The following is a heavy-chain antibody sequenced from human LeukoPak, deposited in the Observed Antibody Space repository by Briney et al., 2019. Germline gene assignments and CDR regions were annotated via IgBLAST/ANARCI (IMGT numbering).Heavy chain of an antibody. D-gene: IGHD2-21*02. V-gene: IGHV1-8*02. CDR3: ARGVTAGVDY. CDR2: MDPKSGET. J-gene: IGHJ4*02. CDR1: GYTFTSYY. Sequence: ASVKVSCKASGYTFTSYYMHWVRQATGQGLEWMGWMDPKSGETDYAHRFQGRVTMTRDTSINTAYIELTSLTSEDTAVYYCARGVTAGVDYWGQGTLVTVSS.